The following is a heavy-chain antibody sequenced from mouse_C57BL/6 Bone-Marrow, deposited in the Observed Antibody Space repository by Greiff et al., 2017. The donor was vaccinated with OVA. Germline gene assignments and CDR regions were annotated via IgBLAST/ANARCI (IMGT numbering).Heavy chain of an antibody. D-gene: IGHD1-1*01. J-gene: IGHJ3*01. CDR3: ARNYGSSYDAWFAY. V-gene: IGHV1-81*01. CDR1: GYTFTSYG. Sequence: VQLQQSGAELARPGASVKLSCKASGYTFTSYGISWVKQRPGQGLEWIGEIYPRSGNSNYNEKFKGKATLTADKSSSTAYMELRSLTSEDSAVYFCARNYGSSYDAWFAYWGQGTLVTVSA. CDR2: IYPRSGNS.